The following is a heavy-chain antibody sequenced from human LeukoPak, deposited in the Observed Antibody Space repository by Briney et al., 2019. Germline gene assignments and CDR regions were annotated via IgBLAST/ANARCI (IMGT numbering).Heavy chain of an antibody. CDR1: GVSFSTYT. V-gene: IGHV3-64*02. CDR2: ISGTGSST. J-gene: IGHJ4*02. CDR3: ARERGGYYYDY. D-gene: IGHD3-16*01. Sequence: PGGSLRLSCAASGVSFSTYTMQWVRQAPGKGLEHVSFISGTGSSTHYADSVKGRFTISRDNSKSTLYLQMGSLRAEDMAVYYCARERGGYYYDYWGQGTLVTVSS.